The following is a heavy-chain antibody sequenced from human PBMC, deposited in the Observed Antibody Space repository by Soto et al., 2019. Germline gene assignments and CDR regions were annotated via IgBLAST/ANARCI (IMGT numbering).Heavy chain of an antibody. CDR2: ISAYNGNT. CDR1: GYTFTSYG. Sequence: ASVKVSCKASGYTFTSYGISWVRQAPGQGLEWMGWISAYNGNTNYAQKLQGRVTMTTDTSTSTAYMELRSMRSDDSAVYYCARSPGYYYASSGWWNNRRSTFHIWG. D-gene: IGHD3-22*01. J-gene: IGHJ3*02. CDR3: ARSPGYYYASSGWWNNRRSTFHI. V-gene: IGHV1-18*01.